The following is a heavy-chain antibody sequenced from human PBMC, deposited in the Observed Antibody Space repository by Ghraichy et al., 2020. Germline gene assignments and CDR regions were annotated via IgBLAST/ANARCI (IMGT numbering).Heavy chain of an antibody. Sequence: GESLNISCAASGFTFSSYGMHWVRQAPGKGLEWVAVIWYDGSNKYYADSVKGRFTISRDNSKNTLYLQMNSLRAEDTAVYYCARDLGLGLEVYYYYGMDVWGQGTTVTVSS. V-gene: IGHV3-33*01. CDR3: ARDLGLGLEVYYYYGMDV. D-gene: IGHD6-19*01. CDR1: GFTFSSYG. J-gene: IGHJ6*02. CDR2: IWYDGSNK.